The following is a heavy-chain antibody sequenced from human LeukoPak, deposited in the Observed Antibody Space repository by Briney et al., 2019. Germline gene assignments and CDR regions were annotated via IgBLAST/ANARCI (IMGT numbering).Heavy chain of an antibody. CDR3: TRSGGVRGVNSGY. V-gene: IGHV3-49*04. CDR1: GFTFGDYA. CDR2: IRSKAYGGTT. Sequence: PWGSLRLSSTASGFTFGDYAMTWVRQAPGKGLEWVGFIRSKAYGGTTEYAASVKGRFTISRDDSKSIAYLQMNSLKTEDTAVYYCTRSGGVRGVNSGYWGQGTLVTVSS. D-gene: IGHD3-10*01. J-gene: IGHJ4*02.